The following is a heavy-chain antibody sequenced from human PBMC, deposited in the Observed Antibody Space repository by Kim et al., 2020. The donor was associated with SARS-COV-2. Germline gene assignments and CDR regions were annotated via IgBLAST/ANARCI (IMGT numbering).Heavy chain of an antibody. V-gene: IGHV4-34*01. Sequence: SETLSLTCAVYGGSFSNYYWSWIRQPPGKGLEWIGEINHSGSTNYNPSLKSRVTISVDTSKNQFSLKLISVTAADTAVYYCPRGHYDFWGGYIRSFHYWG. D-gene: IGHD3-3*01. CDR3: PRGHYDFWGGYIRSFHY. CDR1: GGSFSNYY. CDR2: INHSGST. J-gene: IGHJ4*01.